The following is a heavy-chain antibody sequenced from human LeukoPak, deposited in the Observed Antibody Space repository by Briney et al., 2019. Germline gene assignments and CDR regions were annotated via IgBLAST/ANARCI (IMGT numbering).Heavy chain of an antibody. Sequence: GGSLRLSCAASGFTISSYAMSWVRQAPGKGLEWVSIISSSGGSTYYADSVKGRFTISRDNSKNTLYLQMNSLRAEDTAVYYCAKGDILTGTYFDHWGQGTLVTVSS. J-gene: IGHJ4*02. D-gene: IGHD3-9*01. V-gene: IGHV3-23*01. CDR2: ISSSGGST. CDR3: AKGDILTGTYFDH. CDR1: GFTISSYA.